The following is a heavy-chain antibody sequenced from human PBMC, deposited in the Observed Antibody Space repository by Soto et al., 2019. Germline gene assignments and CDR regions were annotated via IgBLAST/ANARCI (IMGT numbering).Heavy chain of an antibody. Sequence: PSETLSLTCTVSGGSISSYYWSWIRQPPGKGLEWIGYIYYSGSTNYNPSLKSRVTISVDTSKNQFSLKLSSVTAADTAVYYCARSTYYYDSSGSTGEFNPWGQGTLVTV. D-gene: IGHD3-22*01. J-gene: IGHJ5*02. CDR2: IYYSGST. CDR3: ARSTYYYDSSGSTGEFNP. V-gene: IGHV4-59*01. CDR1: GGSISSYY.